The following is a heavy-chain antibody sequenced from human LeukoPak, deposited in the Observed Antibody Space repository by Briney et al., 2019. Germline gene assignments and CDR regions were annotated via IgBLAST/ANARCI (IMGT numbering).Heavy chain of an antibody. J-gene: IGHJ4*02. CDR2: IYTSGST. V-gene: IGHV4-61*02. D-gene: IGHD3-22*01. CDR3: AREVRNYDTGGYYYYFYT. Sequence: PSETLSLTCTVSGGSISSGRHYWSWIRQPAGKGLEWIGRIYTSGSTNYNPSLKSRVTMSVDTSKNQFSLKLTSVTAADTAVYCCAREVRNYDTGGYYYYFYTWGQGALVTVSS. CDR1: GGSISSGRHY.